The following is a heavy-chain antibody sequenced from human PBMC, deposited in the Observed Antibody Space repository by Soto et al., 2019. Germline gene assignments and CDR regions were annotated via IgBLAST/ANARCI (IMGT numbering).Heavy chain of an antibody. V-gene: IGHV4-31*03. CDR1: GGSISSGGYY. CDR2: IYYSGST. CDR3: ARADGSGRYYYGMDV. D-gene: IGHD3-10*01. Sequence: SETLSLTCTVSGGSISSGGYYWSWIRQHPGKGLEWIGYIYYSGSTYYNPSLKSRVTISVDTSKNQFSLKLSSVTAADTAVYYCARADGSGRYYYGMDVWGQGTPVTVSS. J-gene: IGHJ6*02.